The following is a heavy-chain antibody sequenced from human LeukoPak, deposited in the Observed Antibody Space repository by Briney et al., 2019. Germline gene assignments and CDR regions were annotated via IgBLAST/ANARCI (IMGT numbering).Heavy chain of an antibody. Sequence: GASVKVSCKASGYTFTSYDINWVRQATGQGLEWMGWMNPNSGNTGYAQKFQGRVTMTRNTSISTAYMELSSLRSEDTAVYYCARARETSTRYYYYGMDVWGQGTTVTVSS. CDR1: GYTFTSYD. CDR2: MNPNSGNT. CDR3: ARARETSTRYYYYGMDV. J-gene: IGHJ6*02. V-gene: IGHV1-8*01. D-gene: IGHD2-2*01.